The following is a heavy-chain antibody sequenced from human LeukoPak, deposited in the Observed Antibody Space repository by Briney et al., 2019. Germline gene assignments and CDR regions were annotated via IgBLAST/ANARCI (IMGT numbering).Heavy chain of an antibody. CDR2: MYYSGST. CDR1: GGSISSNY. D-gene: IGHD6-13*01. CDR3: AKARDSNLWYPFDY. J-gene: IGHJ4*02. Sequence: PSETLSLTCTVSGGSISSNYGNWIGLPRGRGLEWIGDMYYSGSTHDNASRKGRGALFVVPSRGQVSLKLTSVTAADPAVYYCAKARDSNLWYPFDYWGQETLVTVSS. V-gene: IGHV4-59*01.